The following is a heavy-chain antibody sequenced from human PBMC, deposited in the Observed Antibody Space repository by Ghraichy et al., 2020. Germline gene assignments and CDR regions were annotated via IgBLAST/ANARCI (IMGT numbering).Heavy chain of an antibody. D-gene: IGHD6-13*01. J-gene: IGHJ5*02. CDR2: IYQSGST. V-gene: IGHV4-38-2*02. CDR3: ARESSSSWFLDP. CDR1: GYSITSNYY. Sequence: ESLRLSCSVSGYSITSNYYWGWIRQPPGKGLEWIGSIYQSGSTYYNPSLKSRVTISVDTSQNQFSLKVNSVTVADTAVYYCARESSSSWFLDPWGQGTLVTVSS.